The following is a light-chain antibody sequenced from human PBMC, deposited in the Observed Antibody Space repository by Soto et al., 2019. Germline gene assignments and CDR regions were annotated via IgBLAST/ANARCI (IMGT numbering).Light chain of an antibody. Sequence: QSVLTQPRSVSGSPGQSVTISCTGTSSDVGGYNYVSWYQQHPGKAPKLMIYDVSKRPSGVPDRFSGSKSGNTASLTISGXXXXXXXXYYCCSYAGSYTPVVFGGGTKVTVL. CDR2: DVS. J-gene: IGLJ2*01. CDR1: SSDVGGYNY. V-gene: IGLV2-11*01. CDR3: CSYAGSYTPVV.